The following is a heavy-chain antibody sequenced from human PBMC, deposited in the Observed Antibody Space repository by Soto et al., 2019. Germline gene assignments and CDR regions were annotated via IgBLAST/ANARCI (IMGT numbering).Heavy chain of an antibody. CDR3: ARVISVVGYFDY. D-gene: IGHD2-15*01. J-gene: IGHJ4*02. CDR1: GLTFSSYG. V-gene: IGHV3-33*01. CDR2: IWYDGSNK. Sequence: QVQLVESGGGVVQPGRSLRLSCAASGLTFSSYGMHWVRQAPGKGLEWVAVIWYDGSNKYYADSVKGRFTISRDDSKNTLYLQMNSLRAEDTAVYYCARVISVVGYFDYWGQGTLVTVSS.